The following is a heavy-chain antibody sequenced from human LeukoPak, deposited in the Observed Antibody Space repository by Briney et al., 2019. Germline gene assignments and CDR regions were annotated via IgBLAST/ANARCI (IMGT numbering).Heavy chain of an antibody. CDR1: GFTFSSYS. D-gene: IGHD3-9*01. CDR3: ARTLNYDILTGYYNPFDP. Sequence: MSGGSLRLSCAASGFTFSSYSMNWVRQAPGKGLEWVSSISSSSSYIYYADSVKGRFTISRDNAKNSLYLQMNSLRAEDTAVYYCARTLNYDILTGYYNPFDPWGQGTLVTVSS. V-gene: IGHV3-21*01. CDR2: ISSSSSYI. J-gene: IGHJ5*02.